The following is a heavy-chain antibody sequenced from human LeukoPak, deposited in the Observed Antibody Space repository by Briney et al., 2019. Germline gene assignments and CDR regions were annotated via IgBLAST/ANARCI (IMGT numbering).Heavy chain of an antibody. D-gene: IGHD6-13*01. CDR1: GGSISSYY. CDR2: IYYSGST. V-gene: IGHV4-59*01. Sequence: ASETLSLTCTVSGGSISSYYWSWIRQPPGKGLEWIGYIYYSGSTNYNPSLKSRVTISVDTSKNQFSLKLSSVTAADTAVYYCARDLYSSSWGPPSPYYYYMDVWGKGTTVTVSS. CDR3: ARDLYSSSWGPPSPYYYYMDV. J-gene: IGHJ6*03.